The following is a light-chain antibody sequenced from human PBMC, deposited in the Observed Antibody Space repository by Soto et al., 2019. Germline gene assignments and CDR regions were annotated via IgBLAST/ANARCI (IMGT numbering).Light chain of an antibody. Sequence: EIVLTQSPGTLSFSPGERATLSCRASQSVSSSYLAWYQQKPGQAPRLLIYGASSRATGIPDRFSGSGSGTDFTLTISRLEPEDFAVYYCQQYDSSTWTFGQGTKVDI. CDR1: QSVSSSY. J-gene: IGKJ1*01. V-gene: IGKV3-20*01. CDR2: GAS. CDR3: QQYDSSTWT.